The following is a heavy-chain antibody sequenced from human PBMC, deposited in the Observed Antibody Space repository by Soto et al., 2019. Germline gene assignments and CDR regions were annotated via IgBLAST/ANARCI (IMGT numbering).Heavy chain of an antibody. CDR2: INHSGST. CDR3: ARSIAAASPNDY. CDR1: GGSFSGYY. J-gene: IGHJ4*02. D-gene: IGHD6-13*01. V-gene: IGHV4-34*01. Sequence: QVQLQQCGAGLLKPSETLSLTCAVYGGSFSGYYWSWIRQPPGKGLDWIGEINHSGSTNYNPSLKSRVTISVDTSKNQFSLKLSSVTAADTAVYYCARSIAAASPNDYWGQGTLVTVSS.